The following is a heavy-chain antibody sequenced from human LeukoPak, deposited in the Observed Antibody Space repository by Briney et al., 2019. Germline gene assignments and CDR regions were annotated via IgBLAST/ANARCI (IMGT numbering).Heavy chain of an antibody. D-gene: IGHD3-10*01. J-gene: IGHJ4*02. CDR2: ISSSGSTI. Sequence: GGSLRLSCAASGFTFSDYYMSWIRQAPGKGLEWVSYISSSGSTIYYADSVKGRFTISRDNAKNSLYLQMSSLRAEDTAVYYCARFRWFGESYYFDYWGQGTLVTVSS. V-gene: IGHV3-11*01. CDR1: GFTFSDYY. CDR3: ARFRWFGESYYFDY.